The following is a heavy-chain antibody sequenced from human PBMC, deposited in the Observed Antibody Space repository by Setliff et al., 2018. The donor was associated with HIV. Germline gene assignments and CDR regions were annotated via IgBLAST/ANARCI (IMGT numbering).Heavy chain of an antibody. Sequence: ASVKVSCKASGYTFTSYYMHWVRQAPGQGLEWMGTINPSGGSTSYAQKFQGRDTMTRDTSTSTVYMELSSLRSEDTAVYYCARDCSSTSCPGSFNYYYYYYYMDVWGKGTTVTSP. J-gene: IGHJ6*03. V-gene: IGHV1-46*03. CDR3: ARDCSSTSCPGSFNYYYYYYYMDV. CDR2: INPSGGST. D-gene: IGHD2-2*01. CDR1: GYTFTSYY.